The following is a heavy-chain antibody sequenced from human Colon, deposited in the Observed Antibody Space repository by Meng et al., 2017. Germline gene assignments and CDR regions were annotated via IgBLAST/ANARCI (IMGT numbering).Heavy chain of an antibody. CDR2: TYYRSEWQN. CDR1: GDSVSSNRAL. J-gene: IGHJ4*02. D-gene: IGHD3-10*01. V-gene: IGHV6-1*01. CDR3: TTWYGEY. Sequence: VQLQQSGPGFVKPSPTLSPTCATSGDSVSSNRALWHWVRQSPSRGLEWLGQTYYRSEWQNHYGVSVKSRITINADTSRNHFSLHLNSVTPEDTAVYYCTTWYGEYWGQGTLVTVSS.